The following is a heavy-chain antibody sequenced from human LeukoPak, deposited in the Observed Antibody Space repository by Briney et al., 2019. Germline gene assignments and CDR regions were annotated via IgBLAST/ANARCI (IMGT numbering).Heavy chain of an antibody. CDR3: AKVYRGIAASSLDY. CDR1: GFTFSSYG. CDR2: ISYDGSNK. Sequence: GGSLRLSCAASGFTFSSYGMHWVRQAPGKGLEWVAVISYDGSNKYYADSVKGRFTISRDNSKNTLYLQMNSLRAEDTAVYYCAKVYRGIAASSLDYWGQGTLVTVSS. J-gene: IGHJ4*02. V-gene: IGHV3-30*18. D-gene: IGHD6-13*01.